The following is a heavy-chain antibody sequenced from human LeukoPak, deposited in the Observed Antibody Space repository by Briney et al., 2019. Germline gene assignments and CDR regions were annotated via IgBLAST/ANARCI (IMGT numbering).Heavy chain of an antibody. D-gene: IGHD2-15*01. CDR1: GYTFTGYY. J-gene: IGHJ4*02. CDR2: FNPNSGGT. Sequence: ASVKVSCKASGYTFTGYYMHWVRQAPGQGLEWMGRFNPNSGGTSYAQKFQGRVTMTRDTSISTAYMELSRLRSDDTAVYYCARGLAYCSGGSCYPSPDYWGQGTLVTVSS. CDR3: ARGLAYCSGGSCYPSPDY. V-gene: IGHV1-2*06.